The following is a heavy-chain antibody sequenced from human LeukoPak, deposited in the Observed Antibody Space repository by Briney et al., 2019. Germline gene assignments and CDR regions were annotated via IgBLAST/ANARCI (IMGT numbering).Heavy chain of an antibody. V-gene: IGHV3-48*01. Sequence: GGSLRLSCAASGFTFSSHSMNWVRQAPGEGLEWVSYISSSSSTIYYADSVKGRFTISRDNAKNSLYLQMNSLKAEDTAVYYCARGAYYYEDWGQGTLVTVSS. CDR2: ISSSSSTI. D-gene: IGHD3-22*01. J-gene: IGHJ4*02. CDR1: GFTFSSHS. CDR3: ARGAYYYED.